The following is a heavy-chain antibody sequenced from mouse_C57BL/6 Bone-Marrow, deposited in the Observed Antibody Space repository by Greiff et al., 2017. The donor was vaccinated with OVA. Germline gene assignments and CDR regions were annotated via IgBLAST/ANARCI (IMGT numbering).Heavy chain of an antibody. D-gene: IGHD2-10*01. CDR3: ARGVLLNAMDY. CDR1: GYTFTDYN. Sequence: VQLQQSGPELVKPGASVKIPCKASGYTFTDYNMDWVKQSHGKSLEWIGDINPNNGGTIYNQKFKGKATLTVDKSSSTAYMELRSLTSEDTAVYYCARGVLLNAMDYWGQGTSVTVSS. J-gene: IGHJ4*01. V-gene: IGHV1-18*01. CDR2: INPNNGGT.